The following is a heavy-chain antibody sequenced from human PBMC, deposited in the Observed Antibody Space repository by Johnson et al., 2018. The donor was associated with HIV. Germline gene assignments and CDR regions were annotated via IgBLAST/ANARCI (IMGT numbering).Heavy chain of an antibody. Sequence: QVQLVESGGGLVQPGGSLRLSCAASGFTFDDYGMSWVRQAPGKGLEWVSYISSSGSTTYYADSVKGRFTISRDNSKNTLYLQMNSLRAEDTAVYYCAKDAVVVPAANPDAFDIWGQGTMVTVSS. J-gene: IGHJ3*02. CDR2: ISSSGSTT. D-gene: IGHD2-2*01. CDR1: GFTFDDYG. V-gene: IGHV3-11*04. CDR3: AKDAVVVPAANPDAFDI.